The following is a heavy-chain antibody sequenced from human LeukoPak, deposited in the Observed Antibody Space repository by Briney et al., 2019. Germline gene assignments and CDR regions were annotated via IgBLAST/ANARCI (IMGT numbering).Heavy chain of an antibody. CDR2: ISAYNGNT. Sequence: ASVKVSCNSSGYTFTSYGNSWGRQAPGQGLEWMGWISAYNGNTNYAQKLQGRVTMTTDTSTSTAYMELRSLRSDDTAVYYCARDQTTVTPDYWGQGNLVTVSS. D-gene: IGHD4-17*01. J-gene: IGHJ4*02. CDR3: ARDQTTVTPDY. V-gene: IGHV1-18*01. CDR1: GYTFTSYG.